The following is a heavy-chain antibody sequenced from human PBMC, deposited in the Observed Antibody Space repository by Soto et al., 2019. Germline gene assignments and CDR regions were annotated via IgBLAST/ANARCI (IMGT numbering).Heavy chain of an antibody. Sequence: SETLSLTCAVSGGSIISADSYWFWIRKHPGKGLEWIGYIAYSGDTYYNPSIRSRVTIAADTSENKFSLTLKSVTAADPAVCFCARDFERSAIGPWGQGTSVTVSS. CDR1: GGSIISADSY. CDR2: IAYSGDT. V-gene: IGHV4-31*11. J-gene: IGHJ5*02. D-gene: IGHD3-9*01. CDR3: ARDFERSAIGP.